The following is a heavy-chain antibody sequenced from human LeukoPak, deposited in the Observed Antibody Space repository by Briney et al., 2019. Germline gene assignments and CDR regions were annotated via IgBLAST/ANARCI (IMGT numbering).Heavy chain of an antibody. CDR2: TRNKANSYTT. CDR1: GFTFSDHY. Sequence: GGTLRLSCAASGFTFSDHYMDWVRQAPGKGLEWVGLTRNKANSYTTEYAASVKGRFTISRDDSKNSLYLQMNSLKTEDTAVYYCARASGSYSGYFDYWGQGTLVTVSS. D-gene: IGHD1-26*01. V-gene: IGHV3-72*01. J-gene: IGHJ4*02. CDR3: ARASGSYSGYFDY.